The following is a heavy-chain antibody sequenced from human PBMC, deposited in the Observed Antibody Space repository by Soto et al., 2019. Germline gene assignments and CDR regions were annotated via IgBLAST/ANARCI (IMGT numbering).Heavy chain of an antibody. CDR3: ATGRTVTIFGVVILGGFDY. CDR1: GGSISSGGYS. Sequence: PSETLSLTCAVSGGSISSGGYSWSWIRQPPGKGMEWIRYIYHSGSTYYNPSLKSRVTISVDTSKNQFSLKLSSVTAADTAVYYCATGRTVTIFGVVILGGFDYWGQGTLVTVSS. J-gene: IGHJ4*02. CDR2: IYHSGST. V-gene: IGHV4-30-2*01. D-gene: IGHD3-3*01.